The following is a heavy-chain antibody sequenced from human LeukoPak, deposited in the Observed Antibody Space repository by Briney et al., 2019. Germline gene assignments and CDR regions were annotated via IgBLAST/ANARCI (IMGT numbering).Heavy chain of an antibody. J-gene: IGHJ4*02. D-gene: IGHD3-3*01. CDR2: IYTSGST. V-gene: IGHV4-61*02. CDR1: GGSISSGSYY. Sequence: SQTLSLTCTVSGGSISSGSYYWSWIRQPAGKGLEWIGRIYTSGSTNYNPSLKSRVTISVDTSKNQFSLKLSSVTAADTAVYYCARDSPYYDFLSGYYHYWGQGTLVTVSS. CDR3: ARDSPYYDFLSGYYHY.